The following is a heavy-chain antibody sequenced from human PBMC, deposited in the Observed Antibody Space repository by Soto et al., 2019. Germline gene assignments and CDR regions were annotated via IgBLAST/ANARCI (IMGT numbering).Heavy chain of an antibody. D-gene: IGHD2-2*01. Sequence: AGGSLRLSCAASGFTFSNYWMNWVRQAPGKGLEWVANIKQDGSEKYFVDSVKGRFTISRDNAKNSLYLQMNSLRAEDTAVYYCARDLGRTAAGYYYYYAMDVWGQGTTVTAP. V-gene: IGHV3-7*01. CDR2: IKQDGSEK. CDR1: GFTFSNYW. J-gene: IGHJ6*02. CDR3: ARDLGRTAAGYYYYYAMDV.